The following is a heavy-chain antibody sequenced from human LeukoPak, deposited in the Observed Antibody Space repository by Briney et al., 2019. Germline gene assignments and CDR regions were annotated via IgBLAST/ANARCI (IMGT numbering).Heavy chain of an antibody. Sequence: GGSLRLSCAASGFAFNSYAMSWVRQAPGKGLEWVSGISGSGGSTYYADSVKGRFTISRDNSKNTLYLQMNSLRAEDTAVYYCAKDRTAAGGDWFDPWGQGTLVTVSS. J-gene: IGHJ5*02. V-gene: IGHV3-23*01. CDR2: ISGSGGST. CDR1: GFAFNSYA. D-gene: IGHD6-13*01. CDR3: AKDRTAAGGDWFDP.